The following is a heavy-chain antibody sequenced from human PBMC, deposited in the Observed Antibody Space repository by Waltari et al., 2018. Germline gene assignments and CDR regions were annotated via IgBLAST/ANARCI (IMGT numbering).Heavy chain of an antibody. V-gene: IGHV4-34*02. D-gene: IGHD5-12*01. Sequence: QVQLQQWGAGLLTSSETLSLTCAVSGESFSAFYWSWIRQPPGKGLEWIGEINHSGSTNYNPSLKSRVTISVDRTRNQFSLNLNSVTAADTAVFYCARGRRLGYYYGLDVWGQGTTVTVSS. CDR2: INHSGST. CDR1: GESFSAFY. CDR3: ARGRRLGYYYGLDV. J-gene: IGHJ6*02.